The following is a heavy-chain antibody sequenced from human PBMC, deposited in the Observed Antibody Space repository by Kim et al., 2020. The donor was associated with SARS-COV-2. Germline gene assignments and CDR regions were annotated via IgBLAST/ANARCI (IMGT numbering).Heavy chain of an antibody. CDR3: ARDEYPSSGYYYVGAY. D-gene: IGHD3-22*01. CDR1: GGTFSSYA. V-gene: IGHV1-69*13. J-gene: IGHJ4*02. Sequence: SVKVSFKASGGTFSSYAISWVRQAPGQGLEWMGGIIPIFGTANYAQKFQGRVTITADESTSTAYMELSSLRSEDTAVYYCARDEYPSSGYYYVGAYWGQGTLVTVSS. CDR2: IIPIFGTA.